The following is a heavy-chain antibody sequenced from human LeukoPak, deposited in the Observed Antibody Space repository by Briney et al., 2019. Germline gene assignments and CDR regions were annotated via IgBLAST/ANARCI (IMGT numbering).Heavy chain of an antibody. CDR2: IKQDGNEK. Sequence: GGSLRLSCAASGFTFSSYWMSWVRQAPGKGLEWVANIKQDGNEKYYVDSVKGRFTVSRDNAKNTLYVQMNSLRAEDTAVYYCARDTGYGFDYWGQGTLVTVSS. V-gene: IGHV3-7*01. J-gene: IGHJ4*02. CDR1: GFTFSSYW. CDR3: ARDTGYGFDY. D-gene: IGHD5-18*01.